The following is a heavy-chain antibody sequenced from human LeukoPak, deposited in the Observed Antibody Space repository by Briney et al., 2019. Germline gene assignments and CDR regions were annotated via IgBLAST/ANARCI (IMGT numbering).Heavy chain of an antibody. J-gene: IGHJ4*02. CDR1: GFTFNTYW. Sequence: PGGSLRLSCAASGFTFNTYWMYWVRQAAGKGLVWVSHINSDGSIVNYGDSVKGRFTISRDNAKNTLYLQMNSLRADDTALYFCSRGRNWDDGDYWGQGTLVTVSS. CDR3: SRGRNWDDGDY. D-gene: IGHD1-1*01. V-gene: IGHV3-74*01. CDR2: INSDGSIV.